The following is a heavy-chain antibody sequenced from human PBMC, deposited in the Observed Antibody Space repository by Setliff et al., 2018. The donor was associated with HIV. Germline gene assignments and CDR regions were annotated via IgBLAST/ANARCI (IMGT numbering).Heavy chain of an antibody. J-gene: IGHJ6*03. V-gene: IGHV4-59*01. CDR1: GGSISSYY. Sequence: PSKTLSLTCTVSGGSISSYYWSWIRQPPGKGLEWIGYIYYSGSTNYNPSLKSRVTISVDTSKNQFSLKLSSVTAADTAVYYCARDHHGARRDYYHYYMDVWGKGTTVTVSS. CDR3: ARDHHGARRDYYHYYMDV. CDR2: IYYSGST.